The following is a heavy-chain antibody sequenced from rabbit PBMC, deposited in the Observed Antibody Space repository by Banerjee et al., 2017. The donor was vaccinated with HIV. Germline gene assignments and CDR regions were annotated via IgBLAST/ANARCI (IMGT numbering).Heavy chain of an antibody. Sequence: QSLEESGGDLVKPGASLTLSCKASGFDFSSYGVSWVRQAPGKGLEWIAYIYAGSSGTTYYASWAKGRFTISKTSSTTVTLQMTSLTAADTATYFCARDLWAAYPSYNLWGQGTLVTVS. V-gene: IGHV1S40*01. CDR1: GFDFSSYG. D-gene: IGHD3-1*01. CDR2: IYAGSSGTT. J-gene: IGHJ4*01. CDR3: ARDLWAAYPSYNL.